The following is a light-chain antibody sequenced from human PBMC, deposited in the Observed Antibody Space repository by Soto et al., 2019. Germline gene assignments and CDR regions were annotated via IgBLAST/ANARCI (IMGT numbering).Light chain of an antibody. Sequence: EIVSTQSPGTLSLSPGERATLSCRASQSVSSSYLAWYQQKPGQAPRLLIYGAASRATGISDRFSGSGSGRDFTLTISRQEPEDFAVYYCQQYGSSPGTFGQGTKLEIK. CDR2: GAA. CDR1: QSVSSSY. J-gene: IGKJ2*01. V-gene: IGKV3-20*01. CDR3: QQYGSSPGT.